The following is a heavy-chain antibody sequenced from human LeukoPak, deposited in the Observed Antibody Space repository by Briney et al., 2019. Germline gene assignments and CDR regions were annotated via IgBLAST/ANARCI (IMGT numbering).Heavy chain of an antibody. J-gene: IGHJ4*02. CDR3: ARESSGYGSGSYSMGFDY. Sequence: GASVKVSCKASGYTFTSYDINWVRQAPGQGLEWMGGIIPIFGTANYAQKFQGRVTITTDESTSTAYMELSSLRSEDTAVYYCARESSGYGSGSYSMGFDYWGQGTLVTVSS. V-gene: IGHV1-69*05. D-gene: IGHD3-10*01. CDR2: IIPIFGTA. CDR1: GYTFTSYD.